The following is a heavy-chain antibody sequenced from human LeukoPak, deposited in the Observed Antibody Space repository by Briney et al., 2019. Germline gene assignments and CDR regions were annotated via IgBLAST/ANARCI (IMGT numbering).Heavy chain of an antibody. Sequence: KPGGSLRLSCAASGFTFSDYYMSWIRQPPGKGLEWIGYIYYSGSTNYNPSLKSRVTISVDTSKNQFSLKLSSMTAADTAVYYCASADSYDILTGYGPFDYWGQGTLVTVSS. CDR1: GFTFSDYY. V-gene: IGHV4-59*08. J-gene: IGHJ4*02. CDR3: ASADSYDILTGYGPFDY. CDR2: IYYSGST. D-gene: IGHD3-9*01.